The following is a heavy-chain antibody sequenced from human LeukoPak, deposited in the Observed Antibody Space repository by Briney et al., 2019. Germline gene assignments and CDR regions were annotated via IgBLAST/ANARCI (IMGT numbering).Heavy chain of an antibody. D-gene: IGHD6-25*01. J-gene: IGHJ6*02. Sequence: PGGSLRLSCAASGFTFSNYAMSWVRQAPGKGLEWVSFITDSGSSTYYADSVKGRFTISRDSSKNTLPLQMNSLRVEDTGVYFCAKSSTSQRGYYGMDVWGQGTTVTVSS. CDR1: GFTFSNYA. V-gene: IGHV3-23*01. CDR2: ITDSGSST. CDR3: AKSSTSQRGYYGMDV.